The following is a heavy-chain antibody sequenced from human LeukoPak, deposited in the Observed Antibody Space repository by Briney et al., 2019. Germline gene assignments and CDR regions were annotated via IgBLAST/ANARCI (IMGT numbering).Heavy chain of an antibody. V-gene: IGHV3-30-3*01. CDR2: FSSDGSTK. CDR3: ARPKEGFSGYDYLFDY. Sequence: GRSLRLSCAASGFSFSTYCMHWVRQAPGKGLEWVALFSSDGSTKYYADSVKGRFTISRDNSKNSLNLQMNSLRVEATAVYYCARPKEGFSGYDYLFDYWGQGTLVTVSS. D-gene: IGHD5-12*01. CDR1: GFSFSTYC. J-gene: IGHJ4*02.